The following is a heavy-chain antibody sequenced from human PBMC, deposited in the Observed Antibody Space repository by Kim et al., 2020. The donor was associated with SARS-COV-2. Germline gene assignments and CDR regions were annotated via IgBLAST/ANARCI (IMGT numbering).Heavy chain of an antibody. D-gene: IGHD3-22*01. J-gene: IGHJ5*02. CDR3: ARGVRFYDRSGFDP. Sequence: SETLSLTCTVSGGSMRSYYWSWLRQPPGRGLEWIGNLFYSGSPYYNSSLSSRVTMSLDTSRNQFYLSLTSVTAADTAVYYCARGVRFYDRSGFDPWGPGTLVTVSS. CDR2: LFYSGSP. V-gene: IGHV4-59*13. CDR1: GGSMRSYY.